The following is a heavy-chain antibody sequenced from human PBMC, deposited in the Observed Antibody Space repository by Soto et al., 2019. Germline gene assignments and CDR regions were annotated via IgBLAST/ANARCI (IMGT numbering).Heavy chain of an antibody. CDR1: GYSFTSYW. D-gene: IGHD6-13*01. Sequence: RGESLKISCKGSGYSFTSYWISWVRQMPGKGLEWMGRIDPSDSYTNYSPSFQGHVTISADKSISTAYLQWSSLKASDTAMYYCARVLRYSSSLRDYYYGMDVWGQGTTVTVSS. CDR3: ARVLRYSSSLRDYYYGMDV. J-gene: IGHJ6*02. CDR2: IDPSDSYT. V-gene: IGHV5-10-1*01.